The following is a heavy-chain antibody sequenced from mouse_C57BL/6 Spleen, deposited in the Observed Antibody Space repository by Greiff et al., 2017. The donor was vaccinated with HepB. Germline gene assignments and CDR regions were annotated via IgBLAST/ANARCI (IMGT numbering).Heavy chain of an antibody. CDR2: IDPGNGDT. CDR1: GFNIKDDY. V-gene: IGHV14-4*01. D-gene: IGHD1-1*01. J-gene: IGHJ2*01. CDR3: TTGNYYGNYFDY. Sequence: EVHLVESGAELVRPGASVKLSCTASGFNIKDDYMHWVKQRPEQGLEWIGWIDPGNGDTEYASTFQGKVTITADTSSNTSYLQLSSLTSEDTAVYYCTTGNYYGNYFDYWGQGTTLTVSS.